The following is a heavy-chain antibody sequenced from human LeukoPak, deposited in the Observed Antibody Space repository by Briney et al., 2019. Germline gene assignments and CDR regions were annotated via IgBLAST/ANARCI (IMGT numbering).Heavy chain of an antibody. D-gene: IGHD3-22*01. CDR1: GFTFSSYA. Sequence: GGSLRLSCAASGFTFSSYAMSWVRQAPGKGLEWVSAISGSGGSTYYADSVKGRFTISRDISKNTLYLQMNSLRAEDTAVYYCAKHDYDSSGYYYLDYWGQGTLVTVSS. J-gene: IGHJ4*02. CDR2: ISGSGGST. V-gene: IGHV3-23*01. CDR3: AKHDYDSSGYYYLDY.